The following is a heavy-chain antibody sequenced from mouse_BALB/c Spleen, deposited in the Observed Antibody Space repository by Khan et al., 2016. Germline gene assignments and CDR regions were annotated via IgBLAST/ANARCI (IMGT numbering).Heavy chain of an antibody. CDR1: DYSITSDYA. V-gene: IGHV3-2*02. Sequence: VQLKESGPGLVKPSQSLSLTCTVTDYSITSDYAWNWIRQFPGNTLEWMGYISSSGSTSYNPSLKSRISITRDTSQNQFFLQLNSGTTEDTATYCCAGWNWDYFDYWGQGTTLTVSS. D-gene: IGHD4-1*01. J-gene: IGHJ2*01. CDR2: ISSSGST. CDR3: AGWNWDYFDY.